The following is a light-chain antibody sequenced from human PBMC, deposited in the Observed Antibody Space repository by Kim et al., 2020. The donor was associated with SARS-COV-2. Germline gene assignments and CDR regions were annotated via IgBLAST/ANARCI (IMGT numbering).Light chain of an antibody. V-gene: IGKV1-5*03. CDR3: QQYDSYPWT. CDR2: KAS. Sequence: DIQMTQSPSTLSASVGDRVTITCRASQTISEWLAWFQQKPGKAPKLLIYKASTLDSGVPSMFSGSGFGTDFTLTITSLQPDDFAIYCCQQYDSYPWTFGQGTKVEIK. CDR1: QTISEW. J-gene: IGKJ1*01.